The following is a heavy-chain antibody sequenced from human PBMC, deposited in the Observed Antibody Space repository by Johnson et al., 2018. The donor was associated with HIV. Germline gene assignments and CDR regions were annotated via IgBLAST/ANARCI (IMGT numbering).Heavy chain of an antibody. D-gene: IGHD2/OR15-2a*01. CDR1: GFTFDDYG. J-gene: IGHJ3*02. CDR3: AREGKYLAGAEDAFDI. Sequence: QVQLVESGGGVVRPGGSLRLSCAASGFTFDDYGMSWVRQAPGKGLEWVAFIRYDGSNKYYADSVKGRFTISRDNSKNTLYLQMNSLRAEDTAVYYCAREGKYLAGAEDAFDIWGQGTMVTVSS. V-gene: IGHV3-30*02. CDR2: IRYDGSNK.